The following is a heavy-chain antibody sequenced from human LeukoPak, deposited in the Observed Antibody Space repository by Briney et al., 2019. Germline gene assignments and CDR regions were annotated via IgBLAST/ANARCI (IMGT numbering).Heavy chain of an antibody. CDR1: GGXXSXSSAX. J-gene: IGHJ4*02. CDR3: XSPXGFSYGYFDY. CDR2: IYYSKNT. D-gene: IGHD5-18*01. Sequence: SETLSLTCTVSGGXXSXSSAXXGXXRQXXXKGLEWIGSIYYSKNTYYNPSLKSRVTISAXPSENQFSLTLGSVSATDTAVYYXXSPXGFSYGYFDYWGQGTLVTVSS. V-gene: IGHV4-39*01.